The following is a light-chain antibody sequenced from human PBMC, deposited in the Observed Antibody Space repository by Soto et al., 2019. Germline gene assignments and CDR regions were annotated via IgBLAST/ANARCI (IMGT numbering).Light chain of an antibody. CDR1: QSVSSSY. CDR3: QAYCSSQT. J-gene: IGKJ1*01. Sequence: EIVLTQSPGTLSLSPGERATLSCRASQSVSSSYLAWYQQKPGQAPRPLIYGASSRATGIPDRFSGSGSGSDFTFTISRLEPVDFAVSYCQAYCSSQTCGQGTKV. CDR2: GAS. V-gene: IGKV3-20*01.